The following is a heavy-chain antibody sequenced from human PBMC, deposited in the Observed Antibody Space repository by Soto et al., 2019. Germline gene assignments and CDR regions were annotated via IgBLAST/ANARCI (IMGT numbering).Heavy chain of an antibody. V-gene: IGHV4-39*01. J-gene: IGHJ5*02. CDR1: GGSISSTNHY. D-gene: IGHD3-16*01. CDR2: VYYTGSA. Sequence: QLQLQESGPGLVKPSETLCLSCSVSGGSISSTNHYWGWIRQPPGKGLEWFGSVYYTGSAHYNPSLESRVTISVDTSQKQFSLKLKSVTAADTAIYYCARHDGGSDGDWIDPWGQGILVTVSS. CDR3: ARHDGGSDGDWIDP.